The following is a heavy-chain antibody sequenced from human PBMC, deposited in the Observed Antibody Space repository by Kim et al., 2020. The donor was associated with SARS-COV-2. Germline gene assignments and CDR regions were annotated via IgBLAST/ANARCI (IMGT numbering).Heavy chain of an antibody. Sequence: GGSLRLSCAASGFTFSNAWMSWVRQAPGKGLEWVGRIKSKTDGGTTDYAAPVKGRFTISRDDSKNTLYLQMNSLKTEDTAVYYCTTDSDYYDSSGYYYVDYWDQGTLVTVSS. CDR2: IKSKTDGGTT. J-gene: IGHJ4*02. V-gene: IGHV3-15*01. D-gene: IGHD3-22*01. CDR1: GFTFSNAW. CDR3: TTDSDYYDSSGYYYVDY.